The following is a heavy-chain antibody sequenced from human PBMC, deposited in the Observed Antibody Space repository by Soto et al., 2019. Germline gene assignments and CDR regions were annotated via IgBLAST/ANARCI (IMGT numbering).Heavy chain of an antibody. CDR3: ARDTYDDY. CDR2: IYSGGRT. Sequence: EVQLVESGGGLVQPGGSLRLSCAASGVTVSNNYMSWVRQAPGKGLEWVSGIYSGGRTYYADSEKGRFSISRDSSKNTLEHQMNSRRDEDTAVYYCARDTYDDYRGQGTLVNVSS. D-gene: IGHD3-3*01. V-gene: IGHV3-66*01. J-gene: IGHJ4*02. CDR1: GVTVSNNY.